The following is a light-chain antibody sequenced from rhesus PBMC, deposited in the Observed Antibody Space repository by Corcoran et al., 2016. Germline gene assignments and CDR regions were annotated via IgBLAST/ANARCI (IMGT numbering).Light chain of an antibody. CDR1: QGISNG. CDR3: QQHDNSPYS. J-gene: IGKJ2*01. CDR2: RAS. Sequence: DIRMTQSPSSLSASVGDRVTNTCRARQGISNGLAWYQQKPGKAPKLLIYRASNLETGVPSRFSGSGSGTVFTLTISSLQPKEIATYYCQQHDNSPYSFGQGTKVEIK. V-gene: IGKV1-69*01.